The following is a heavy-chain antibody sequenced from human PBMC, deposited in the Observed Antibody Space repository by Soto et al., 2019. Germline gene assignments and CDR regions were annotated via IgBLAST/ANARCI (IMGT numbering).Heavy chain of an antibody. CDR3: AKDRNYPRDQFHY. CDR1: GFTFSTYA. Sequence: LRLSCAASGFTFSTYALSWVRQAPGKGLEWVSAISANGQGIYYADSVRGRFTISRDNSKNTIFLHMDSLRAEDTAVYYCAKDRNYPRDQFHYWGQGTLVTV. CDR2: ISANGQGI. J-gene: IGHJ4*02. D-gene: IGHD1-7*01. V-gene: IGHV3-23*01.